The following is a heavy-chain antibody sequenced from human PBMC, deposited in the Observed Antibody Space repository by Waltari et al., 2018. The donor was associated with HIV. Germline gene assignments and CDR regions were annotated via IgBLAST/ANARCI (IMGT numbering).Heavy chain of an antibody. CDR3: ARDRRPASWLGLRA. CDR1: GFTFSDFY. Sequence: QVHLVESGGDLVKPGGSLRLPCAASGFTFSDFYMTWVRQVPGKGLEWLSYISHSGSVIYYADSVKGRFTVSRDNANNSLFLEMNNLRDDDTAVYYCARDRRPASWLGLRAWGQGTTVTVSS. J-gene: IGHJ6*02. D-gene: IGHD3-10*01. V-gene: IGHV3-11*01. CDR2: ISHSGSVI.